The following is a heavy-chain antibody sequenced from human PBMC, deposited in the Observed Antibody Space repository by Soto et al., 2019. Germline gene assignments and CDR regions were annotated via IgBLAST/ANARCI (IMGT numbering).Heavy chain of an antibody. V-gene: IGHV4-31*03. D-gene: IGHD5-12*01. CDR2: IYYSGST. J-gene: IGHJ4*02. Sequence: SETLSLTCTVSGGSISSGGYYWSWIRQHPGKGLEWIGYIYYSGSTYYNPSLKSRVTISVDTSKNQFSLKLSSVTAADTAVYYCARWLQFKRTSFDYWGQGTLVTVSS. CDR1: GGSISSGGYY. CDR3: ARWLQFKRTSFDY.